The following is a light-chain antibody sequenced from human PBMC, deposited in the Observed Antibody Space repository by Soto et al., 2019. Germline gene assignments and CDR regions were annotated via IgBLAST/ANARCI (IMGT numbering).Light chain of an antibody. Sequence: DVQMTQSPSSLSASVGDTVTITCRASQSIRSRLNWYQQKPGKAPNLLIYAATRLESGVPSRFSGGGSGTDFTLTISRLEPDDFALYYCQHYGASPITFGQGTRLEI. J-gene: IGKJ5*01. CDR2: AAT. V-gene: IGKV1-39*01. CDR3: QHYGASPIT. CDR1: QSIRSR.